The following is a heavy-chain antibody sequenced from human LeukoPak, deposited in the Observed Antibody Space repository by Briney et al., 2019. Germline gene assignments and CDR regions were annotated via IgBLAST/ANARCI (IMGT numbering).Heavy chain of an antibody. CDR2: IYYSGST. V-gene: IGHV4-39*07. Sequence: PSETLSLTCTVSGGSISSSSYYWGWIRQPPGKGLEWIGSIYYSGSTNYNPSLKSRVTISVDTSKNQFSLKLSSVTAADTAVYYCARSMVRGVPTPFDYWGQGTLVTVSS. J-gene: IGHJ4*02. CDR3: ARSMVRGVPTPFDY. D-gene: IGHD3-10*01. CDR1: GGSISSSSYY.